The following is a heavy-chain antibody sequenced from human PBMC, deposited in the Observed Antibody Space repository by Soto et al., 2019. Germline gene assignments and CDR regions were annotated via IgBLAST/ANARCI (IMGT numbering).Heavy chain of an antibody. D-gene: IGHD2-8*01. V-gene: IGHV4-30-4*08. CDR1: GGSISSGGYY. CDR2: IYYSGST. Sequence: SETLSLTCTVSGGSISSGGYYWSWIRQHPGKGLEWIGYIYYSGSTYYNPSLKSRVTISVDTSKNQFSLKLSSVTAADTAVYYCARDRAVLMVYAMGYYGMDVWGQGTTVTVSS. CDR3: ARDRAVLMVYAMGYYGMDV. J-gene: IGHJ6*02.